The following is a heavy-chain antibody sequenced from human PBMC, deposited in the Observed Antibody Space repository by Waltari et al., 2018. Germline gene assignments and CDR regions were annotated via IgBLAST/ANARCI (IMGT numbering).Heavy chain of an antibody. CDR3: ARVYGPGVRWPHFYMDI. J-gene: IGHJ6*03. CDR2: IKKDGSET. V-gene: IGHV3-7*04. CDR1: GFSFSGSW. Sequence: EVQVAESGGGLVQPGGSLRLSCDASGFSFSGSWMSWARQAPGKGLEWVANIKKDGSETNHVDSVKGRFTISRDNAKDLLYLQMNSLRAEDTAVYYCARVYGPGVRWPHFYMDIWGKGTTVTVSS. D-gene: IGHD4-17*01.